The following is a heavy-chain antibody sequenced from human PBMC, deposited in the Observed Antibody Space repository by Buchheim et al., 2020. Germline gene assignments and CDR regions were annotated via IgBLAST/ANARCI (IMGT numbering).Heavy chain of an antibody. J-gene: IGHJ6*03. Sequence: QVQLVESGGGVVQPGGSLRLSCGASGFTFRNYGMHWVRQAPGKGLEWVAVISEDGKNKYYTDSVKGRFTISRDNSKRTVDLQINSVRREDTAVYYCVKSRSGYYPRNYYFYMHVWGTGTT. V-gene: IGHV3-30*18. CDR3: VKSRSGYYPRNYYFYMHV. CDR2: ISEDGKNK. D-gene: IGHD3-3*01. CDR1: GFTFRNYG.